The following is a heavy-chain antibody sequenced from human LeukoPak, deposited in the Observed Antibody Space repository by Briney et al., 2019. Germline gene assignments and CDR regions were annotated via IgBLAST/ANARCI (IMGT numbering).Heavy chain of an antibody. D-gene: IGHD3-10*01. J-gene: IGHJ4*02. V-gene: IGHV3-74*01. CDR3: ASFDYYGSGSPFDY. Sequence: GGSLRLSCAASGFTFSSYWMHWVRQAPGKGLVWVSRINSDGSSTTYADSVKGRFTISRDNAKNSLYLQMNSLRAEDTAVYYCASFDYYGSGSPFDYWGQGTLVTVSS. CDR1: GFTFSSYW. CDR2: INSDGSST.